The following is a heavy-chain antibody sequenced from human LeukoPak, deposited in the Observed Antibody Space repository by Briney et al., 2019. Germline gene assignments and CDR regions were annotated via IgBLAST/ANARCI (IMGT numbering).Heavy chain of an antibody. D-gene: IGHD3-9*01. CDR1: GGSISSYY. J-gene: IGHJ5*02. CDR2: IYYSGST. Sequence: SETLSLTCTVSGGSISSYYWSWIRQPPGKGLEWTGYIYYSGSTNYKPSLKSRVTMSVDTSKKQVSLKLTSVTAADTAVYYCARAHYDILTAYYGGWFDPWGQGILVAVSS. CDR3: ARAHYDILTAYYGGWFDP. V-gene: IGHV4-59*12.